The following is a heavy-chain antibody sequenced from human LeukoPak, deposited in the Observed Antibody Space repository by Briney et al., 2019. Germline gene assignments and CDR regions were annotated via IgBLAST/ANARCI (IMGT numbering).Heavy chain of an antibody. CDR2: VNWNGRSI. CDR3: ARAYGKWNDVYFYAFDL. D-gene: IGHD1-20*01. V-gene: IGHV3-20*04. J-gene: IGHJ3*01. CDR1: RFTFEEYG. Sequence: GGSLRLFCAASRFTFEEYGMSGVRQTAGKGLEGVSGVNWNGRSIGYADSLRGRFTVSRDNAKSSLYLQMNSLRAEDTALYYCARAYGKWNDVYFYAFDLWGQGTMVTVSS.